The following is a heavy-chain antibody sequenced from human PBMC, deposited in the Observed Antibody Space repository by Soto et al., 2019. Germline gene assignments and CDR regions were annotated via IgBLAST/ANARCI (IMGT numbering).Heavy chain of an antibody. CDR3: AREGRSAAPQAGFDL. D-gene: IGHD3-10*01. CDR2: IYSGNT. CDR1: GNSISTGAYY. V-gene: IGHV4-31*03. J-gene: IGHJ4*02. Sequence: QVQLQESGPGLLKPSQTLSLTCTVSGNSISTGAYYWSWLRQHPVKSLEWIGHIYSGNTHYSPSLESRVTISVDTSKNQFSIKLTSVTVADTAVYYCAREGRSAAPQAGFDLWGQGTLVTVSS.